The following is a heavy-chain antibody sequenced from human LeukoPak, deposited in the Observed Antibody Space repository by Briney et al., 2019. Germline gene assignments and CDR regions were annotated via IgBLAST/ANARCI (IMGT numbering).Heavy chain of an antibody. D-gene: IGHD3-3*01. CDR2: IIPIFGTA. CDR3: ARSVWSGYSRVRTGYYYGMDV. V-gene: IGHV1-69*13. J-gene: IGHJ6*02. Sequence: GASVKVSCKASGGTFSSYAISWVRQAPGQGLEWMGGIIPIFGTANYAQKFQGRVTITADESTSTAYMELSSLRSEDTAVYYCARSVWSGYSRVRTGYYYGMDVWGQGTTVTVS. CDR1: GGTFSSYA.